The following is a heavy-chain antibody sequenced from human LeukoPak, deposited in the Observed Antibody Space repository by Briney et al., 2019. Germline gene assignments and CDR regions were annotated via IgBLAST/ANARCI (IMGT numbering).Heavy chain of an antibody. CDR2: ITYSGNT. CDR1: GGSIGSGPYY. V-gene: IGHV4-31*03. D-gene: IGHD2-2*01. Sequence: SETLSLTCTVSGGSIGSGPYYWIWIRQHPGKGLEWIGSITYSGNTYYYPALNSRVTVSLDTSKTQFSLKLSSVTAADTAVYYCARGRVPAALGWFDPWGQGTLVTVSS. CDR3: ARGRVPAALGWFDP. J-gene: IGHJ5*02.